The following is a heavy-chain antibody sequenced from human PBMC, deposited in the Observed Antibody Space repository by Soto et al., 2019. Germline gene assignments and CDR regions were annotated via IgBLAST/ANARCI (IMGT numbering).Heavy chain of an antibody. V-gene: IGHV3-7*03. D-gene: IGHD5-12*01. CDR2: IKQDGSEK. J-gene: IGHJ4*02. CDR1: GFSFSSFW. CDR3: VRVYSDYTDYFDY. Sequence: GGSLRLSCAASGFSFSSFWMIWVRQAPGKGLEWVAIIKQDGSEKHYVDSVKGRFTVSRDNAEKSLYLQMDSLRPDDTAVYYCVRVYSDYTDYFDYWGQGALVTVS.